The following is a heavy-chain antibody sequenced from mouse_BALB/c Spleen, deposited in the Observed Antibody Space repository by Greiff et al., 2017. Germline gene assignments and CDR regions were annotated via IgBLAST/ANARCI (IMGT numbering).Heavy chain of an antibody. CDR1: GYTFTSYY. Sequence: QVQLKESGPELVKPGASVRISCKASGYTFTSYYIHWVKQRPGQGLEWIGWIYPGNVNTKYNEKFKGKATLTADKSSSTAYMQLSSLTSEDSAVYFCARYVGNLFDYWGQGTTLTVSS. J-gene: IGHJ2*01. CDR2: IYPGNVNT. V-gene: IGHV1S56*01. D-gene: IGHD2-1*01. CDR3: ARYVGNLFDY.